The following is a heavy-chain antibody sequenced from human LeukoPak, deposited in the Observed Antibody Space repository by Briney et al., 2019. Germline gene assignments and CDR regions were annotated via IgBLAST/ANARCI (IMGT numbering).Heavy chain of an antibody. CDR3: ARTLYYYDSSGYYSSWYFDL. Sequence: GGSLRLSCAASGFTFSSYSMNWVRQAPGKGLEWVSYISSSSTIYYADSVKGRFTISRDNAKNSLYLQMNSLRAGDTAVYYCARTLYYYDSSGYYSSWYFDLWGRGTLVTVSS. D-gene: IGHD3-22*01. V-gene: IGHV3-48*01. CDR1: GFTFSSYS. J-gene: IGHJ2*01. CDR2: ISSSSTI.